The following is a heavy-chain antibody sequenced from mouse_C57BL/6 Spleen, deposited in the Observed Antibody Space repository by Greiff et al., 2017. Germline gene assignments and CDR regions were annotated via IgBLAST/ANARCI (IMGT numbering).Heavy chain of an antibody. D-gene: IGHD1-1*01. CDR3: AKSYGSNYDPIDY. V-gene: IGHV1-53*01. CDR2: INPSNGGT. J-gene: IGHJ2*01. CDR1: GYTFTSYW. Sequence: QVQLQQPGTELVKPGASVKLSCKASGYTFTSYWMSWVKQRPGQGLEWIGNINPSNGGTNYNEKFKSKATLTVDKSSSTAYMQLRSLTSEDSAFYYCAKSYGSNYDPIDYWGQGTTLTVSS.